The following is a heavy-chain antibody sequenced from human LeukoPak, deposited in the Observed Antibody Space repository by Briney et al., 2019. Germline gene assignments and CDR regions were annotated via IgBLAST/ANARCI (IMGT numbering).Heavy chain of an antibody. D-gene: IGHD3-10*01. V-gene: IGHV3-23*01. J-gene: IGHJ4*02. Sequence: GGSLRLSCAASGFTFSSYAMTWVRQAPGKGLEWVSIINDNGGTTYYADSVKGRFTVSRDNSKNTLSLQMNSLRAEDTAVYYCAKGLYYYGSGNYYNFAYWGQGTLVTVSS. CDR3: AKGLYYYGSGNYYNFAY. CDR2: INDNGGTT. CDR1: GFTFSSYA.